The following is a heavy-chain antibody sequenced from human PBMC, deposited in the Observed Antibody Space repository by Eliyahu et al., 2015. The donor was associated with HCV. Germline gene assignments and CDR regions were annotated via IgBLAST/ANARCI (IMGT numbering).Heavy chain of an antibody. Sequence: QVQLVQSGAEVKKPGSSVKVSCKASGGSFSNFAFSWVRQAPGQGLEWMGGIIPAFDTPIYAPNFQGRVTIIADESTSTVYMGLSSLRSDDTAVYFCASKSYYESSGNYYDYWGQGSLVTVSS. CDR1: GGSFSNFA. CDR2: IIPAFDTP. J-gene: IGHJ4*02. CDR3: ASKSYYESSGNYYDY. V-gene: IGHV1-69*01. D-gene: IGHD3-22*01.